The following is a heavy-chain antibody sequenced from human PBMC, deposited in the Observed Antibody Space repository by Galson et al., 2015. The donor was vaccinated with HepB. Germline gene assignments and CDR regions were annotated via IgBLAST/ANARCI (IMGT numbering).Heavy chain of an antibody. CDR3: ARGRQWPDY. J-gene: IGHJ4*02. CDR2: INTKTGNP. D-gene: IGHD6-19*01. Sequence: SVKVSCKASGYTFTTYDMNWVRQAPGQGLEWMGCINTKTGNPTFAQGFTGRLVFSLDTSVSTAFLQIASLKPEDTGVYYCARGRQWPDYWGQGTLVTVSS. V-gene: IGHV7-4-1*01. CDR1: GYTFTTYD.